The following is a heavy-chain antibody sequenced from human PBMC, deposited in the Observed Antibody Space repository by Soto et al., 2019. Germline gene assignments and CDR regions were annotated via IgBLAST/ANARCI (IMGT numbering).Heavy chain of an antibody. CDR3: SRQISHSSGFDY. CDR1: GFTFSDAW. Sequence: EVQLVESGGGFVKPGGSLRLSCAASGFTFSDAWMTGVRQAPGKGLEWVGRIKSKTDGGATDYAAPVKGRFTISRDDSENTLYLQIDSLTTEDTAVYYCSRQISHSSGFDYWGQGTLVTVSS. CDR2: IKSKTDGGAT. V-gene: IGHV3-15*01. D-gene: IGHD6-19*01. J-gene: IGHJ4*02.